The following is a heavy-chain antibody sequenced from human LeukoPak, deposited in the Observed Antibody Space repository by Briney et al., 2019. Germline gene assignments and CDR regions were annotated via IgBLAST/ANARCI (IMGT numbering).Heavy chain of an antibody. D-gene: IGHD6-19*01. Sequence: SETLSLTCTVSGGSISSSSYYWGWIRQPPGKGLEWIGSIYYSGSTYYNPSLKSRVTLSVDTSKNQFSLKLSSVTAADTAVYYCARPYSSGARVDYWGQGTLVTVSS. J-gene: IGHJ4*02. CDR1: GGSISSSSYY. CDR3: ARPYSSGARVDY. V-gene: IGHV4-39*01. CDR2: IYYSGST.